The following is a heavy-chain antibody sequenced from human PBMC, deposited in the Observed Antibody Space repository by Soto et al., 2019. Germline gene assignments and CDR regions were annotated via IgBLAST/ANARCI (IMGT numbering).Heavy chain of an antibody. V-gene: IGHV4-39*01. CDR3: ASQTYYYGSGSYYYPYYFDY. CDR2: IYYSGST. Sequence: QLQLQESGPGLVKPSETLSLTCTVSGGSISSSSYYWGWIRQPPGKGLEWIGSIYYSGSTYYNPSLKSRVTISVDTSKNQFSLKLSSVTAADTAVYYCASQTYYYGSGSYYYPYYFDYWGQGTLVTVSS. CDR1: GGSISSSSYY. J-gene: IGHJ4*02. D-gene: IGHD3-10*01.